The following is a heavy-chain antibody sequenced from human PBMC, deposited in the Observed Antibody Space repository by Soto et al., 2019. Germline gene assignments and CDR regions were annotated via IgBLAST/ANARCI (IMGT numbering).Heavy chain of an antibody. J-gene: IGHJ3*02. CDR2: INRDGTEK. CDR1: GFTFNAYW. V-gene: IGHV3-7*05. D-gene: IGHD6-6*01. Sequence: EVQLVESGGGLVQPGGSLRLSCAASGFTFNAYWMTWVRQAPGKGLEWVANINRDGTEKNYVDSVKGRFTVSRDNAKNSLHLQMYSLIAEDTAVYSCVRDRTEYGSYGSSYYDVFDIWGQGTKVTVSS. CDR3: VRDRTEYGSYGSSYYDVFDI.